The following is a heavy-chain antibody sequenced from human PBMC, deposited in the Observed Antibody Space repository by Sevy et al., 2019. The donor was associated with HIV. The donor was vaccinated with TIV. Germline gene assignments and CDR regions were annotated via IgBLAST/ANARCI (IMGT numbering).Heavy chain of an antibody. J-gene: IGHJ4*02. V-gene: IGHV3-7*01. CDR2: IKQDGSEK. Sequence: GESLKISCGAPGFIFNSYWMTWVRQAPGKGLEWVATIKQDGSEKYYVDSVKGRFTISRDNVKNSVHLHMSSLRVEDTAMYYCARDYSWGLGTQVTVSS. CDR3: ARDYS. CDR1: GFIFNSYW.